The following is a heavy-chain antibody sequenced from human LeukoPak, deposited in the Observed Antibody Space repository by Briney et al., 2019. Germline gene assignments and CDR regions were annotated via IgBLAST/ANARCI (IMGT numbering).Heavy chain of an antibody. J-gene: IGHJ4*02. CDR2: ISYDGGNK. CDR1: GFTFNYYG. V-gene: IGHV3-30*03. CDR3: ARERGSVVVPAAIMGEDY. D-gene: IGHD2-2*02. Sequence: GGSLRLSCAASGFTFNYYGLHWVRQAPGKGLEWVALISYDGGNKNYADSVKGRFTISRDNSKNSLYLQMNSLRAEDTAVYYCARERGSVVVPAAIMGEDYWGQGTLVTVSS.